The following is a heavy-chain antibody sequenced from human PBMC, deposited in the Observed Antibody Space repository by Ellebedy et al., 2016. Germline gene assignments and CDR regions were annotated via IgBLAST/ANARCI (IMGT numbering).Heavy chain of an antibody. CDR1: GFTFSSYW. D-gene: IGHD2-21*02. Sequence: GESLKISXAASGFTFSSYWMSWVRQAPGKGPEWVANIKKDGSEKYYLDSVKGRLTISRDNAKNSLYLQMNSLRAEDTAVYYCARSQCGGDCYSHYHYYGMDVWGQGTTVIVSS. J-gene: IGHJ6*02. CDR2: IKKDGSEK. CDR3: ARSQCGGDCYSHYHYYGMDV. V-gene: IGHV3-7*01.